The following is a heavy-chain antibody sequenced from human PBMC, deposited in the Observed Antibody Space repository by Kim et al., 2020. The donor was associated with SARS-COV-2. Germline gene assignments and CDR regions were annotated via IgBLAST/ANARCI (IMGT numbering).Heavy chain of an antibody. CDR1: GFTFSSYS. D-gene: IGHD3-22*01. CDR2: ISGSGGST. V-gene: IGHV3-23*01. Sequence: GGSLRLSCAASGFTFSSYSMSWVRQAPGKGLEWVSGISGSGGSTYYADSVTGRFTISRDNSKNTLYLQVSNLRGEDTALYYCAKALFIFSYDISGSYRAIDAFDIWGQGTMVTVSS. CDR3: AKALFIFSYDISGSYRAIDAFDI. J-gene: IGHJ3*02.